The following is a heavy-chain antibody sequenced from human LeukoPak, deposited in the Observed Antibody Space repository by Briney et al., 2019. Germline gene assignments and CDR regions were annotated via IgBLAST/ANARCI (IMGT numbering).Heavy chain of an antibody. CDR2: IYTSGST. D-gene: IGHD6-6*01. J-gene: IGHJ3*02. V-gene: IGHV4-4*07. Sequence: SETLSLTRTVSGGSISSYYWSWIRQPAGKGLEWIGRIYTSGSTNYNPSLKSRVTISVDRSKNQFSLKLSSVTAADTAVYYCARVTYSSSSISLDAFDIWGQGTVVTVSS. CDR1: GGSISSYY. CDR3: ARVTYSSSSISLDAFDI.